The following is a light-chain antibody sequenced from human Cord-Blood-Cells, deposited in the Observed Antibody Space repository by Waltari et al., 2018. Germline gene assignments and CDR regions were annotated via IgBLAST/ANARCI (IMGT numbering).Light chain of an antibody. Sequence: DIQMPQSPSSLSASVGDRVTITCRASQSISSYLNWYQQKPGKAPKLLIYAASSLQSGVPSRFSGSGSGTDFTLTISSLQPEDFATYYFQQSYSTPTFGQGTKVEIK. CDR3: QQSYSTPT. CDR2: AAS. CDR1: QSISSY. V-gene: IGKV1-39*01. J-gene: IGKJ1*01.